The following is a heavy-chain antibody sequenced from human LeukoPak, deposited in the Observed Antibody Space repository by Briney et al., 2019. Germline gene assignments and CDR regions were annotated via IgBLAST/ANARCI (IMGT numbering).Heavy chain of an antibody. Sequence: GASVTVSCTASRYTFTSYYMHWVRQAPGQGLEWMGIINPSGGSTSYAQKFQGRVTMTRDTSTSTVYMELSSLRSEDTAVYYCARAGRAVAGTMEKFDYWGQGTLVTVSS. CDR1: RYTFTSYY. CDR2: INPSGGST. J-gene: IGHJ4*02. V-gene: IGHV1-46*01. CDR3: ARAGRAVAGTMEKFDY. D-gene: IGHD6-19*01.